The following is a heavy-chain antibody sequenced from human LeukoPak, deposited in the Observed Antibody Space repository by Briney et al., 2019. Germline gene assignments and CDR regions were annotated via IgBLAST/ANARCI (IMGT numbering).Heavy chain of an antibody. CDR1: GFTFNSYW. CDR2: ISSSGSSI. V-gene: IGHV3-48*04. Sequence: PGGSLRLSCATSGFTFNSYWMSWVRQAPGKGLEWVSYISSSGSSIYYADSVKGRFTISRDNAKNSLYLQMNSLRAEDTAVYYCARDELGDSGAFDIWGQGTMVTVSS. J-gene: IGHJ3*02. D-gene: IGHD4-17*01. CDR3: ARDELGDSGAFDI.